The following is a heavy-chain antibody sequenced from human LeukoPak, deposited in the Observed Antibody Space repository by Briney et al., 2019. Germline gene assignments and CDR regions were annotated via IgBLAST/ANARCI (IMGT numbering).Heavy chain of an antibody. D-gene: IGHD6-13*01. J-gene: IGHJ4*02. CDR1: GDSVSSNSAA. Sequence: SQTLSLTCAISGDSVSSNSAAWNWIRQSPSRGLEWLGGTYYRSKWYNDYEVSVKSRITINPDTSRNQFSLQLNSVTPEDTAVYYCARVAAAGTGYFDYWGQGTLVTVSS. CDR3: ARVAAAGTGYFDY. V-gene: IGHV6-1*01. CDR2: TYYRSKWYN.